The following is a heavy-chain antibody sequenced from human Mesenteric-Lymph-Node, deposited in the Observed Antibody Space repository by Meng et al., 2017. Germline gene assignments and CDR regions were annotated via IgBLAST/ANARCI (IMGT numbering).Heavy chain of an antibody. Sequence: GGSLRLSCAASGLTFSSYGMHWVRQAPGKGLEWVAVIWYDGSNKYYADSVKGRFTISRDNSKNTLYLQMNSLRAEDTAVYYCARFNYGDYLLSGQFDPWGQGTLVTVSS. CDR1: GLTFSSYG. CDR2: IWYDGSNK. J-gene: IGHJ5*02. V-gene: IGHV3-33*01. D-gene: IGHD4-17*01. CDR3: ARFNYGDYLLSGQFDP.